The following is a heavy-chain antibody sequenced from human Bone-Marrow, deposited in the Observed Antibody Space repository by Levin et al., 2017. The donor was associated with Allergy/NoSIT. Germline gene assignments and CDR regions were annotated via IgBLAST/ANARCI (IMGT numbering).Heavy chain of an antibody. Sequence: GESLKISCQGSGYRFGSYWIGWVRQMPGKGLEWMGTINIGDSDTRYSPSFQGQVSISADKSINTAYLQWTSLKASDNAIYYCATAGYSYALSGRFDPWGQGTLVIVSP. D-gene: IGHD3-16*01. CDR3: ATAGYSYALSGRFDP. J-gene: IGHJ5*02. V-gene: IGHV5-51*01. CDR1: GYRFGSYW. CDR2: INIGDSDT.